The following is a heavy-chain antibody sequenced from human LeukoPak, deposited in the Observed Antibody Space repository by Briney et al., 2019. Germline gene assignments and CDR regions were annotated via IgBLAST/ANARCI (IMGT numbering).Heavy chain of an antibody. V-gene: IGHV3-48*03. Sequence: GGSLRLSCAASGFTFSSYEMNWVRQAPGRGLEWVSYISGVGSVNNYADSVKGRFTISRDNAKNSLYLEMNSLRAEDTALYFCAREITYQHSSAYDYWGQGTRVTVSS. CDR2: ISGVGSVN. D-gene: IGHD3-22*01. J-gene: IGHJ4*02. CDR1: GFTFSSYE. CDR3: AREITYQHSSAYDY.